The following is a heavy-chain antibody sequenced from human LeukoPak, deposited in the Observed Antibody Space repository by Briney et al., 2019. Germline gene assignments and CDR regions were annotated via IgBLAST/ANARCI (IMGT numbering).Heavy chain of an antibody. V-gene: IGHV3-23*01. CDR2: ILGSGSAT. Sequence: GGSLRLSCAASGFTFSNYGMSWVRQAPGKGLEWVSGILGSGSATYYADSVKGRFSISRDNSKNTLYLQMNSLRAEDTAVYFCAKQYTYHDYWGQGTLVTVSS. CDR1: GFTFSNYG. CDR3: AKQYTYHDY. D-gene: IGHD5-18*01. J-gene: IGHJ4*02.